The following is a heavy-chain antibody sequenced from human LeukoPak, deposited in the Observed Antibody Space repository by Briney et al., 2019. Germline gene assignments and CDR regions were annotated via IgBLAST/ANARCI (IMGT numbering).Heavy chain of an antibody. D-gene: IGHD3-3*01. CDR2: IRYDGSNK. Sequence: GGSLRLSCAASGFTFSSYGMHWVRQAPGKGLEWVAFIRYDGSNKYYADSVKGRFTISRDNSKNTLYLQMNSLRAGDTAVYYCAKDGHYDFWSGYYQQWGQGTLVTVSS. J-gene: IGHJ4*02. CDR1: GFTFSSYG. V-gene: IGHV3-30*02. CDR3: AKDGHYDFWSGYYQQ.